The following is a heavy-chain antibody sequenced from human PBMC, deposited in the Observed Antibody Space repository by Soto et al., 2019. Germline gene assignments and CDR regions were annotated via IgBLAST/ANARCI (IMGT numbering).Heavy chain of an antibody. J-gene: IGHJ5*02. CDR3: AKGKAAIVYSWFDP. Sequence: GGSLRLSCAASGFTFSSCAMSWVRQAPGKGLEWVSGISGAGGSTLYADSVKGRFTISRDNSRNTLYLQMNSLRAEDTAVYYCAKGKAAIVYSWFDPWGQGTLVTVSS. V-gene: IGHV3-23*01. CDR2: ISGAGGST. CDR1: GFTFSSCA. D-gene: IGHD2-2*01.